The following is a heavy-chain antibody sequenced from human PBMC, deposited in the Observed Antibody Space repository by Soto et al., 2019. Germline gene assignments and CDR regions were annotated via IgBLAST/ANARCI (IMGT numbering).Heavy chain of an antibody. J-gene: IGHJ6*02. CDR1: GFAFSSYE. V-gene: IGHV3-48*03. CDR3: ARAAGIMTRGFHGMDV. CDR2: ISSTASTI. Sequence: PGGSLRLSCAASGFAFSSYEMTWVRQSPGKGLEWLSYISSTASTIHYADSVKGRFTISRDNANNSVYLQMNSLTADDSAVYYCARAAGIMTRGFHGMDVWGQGTTVTVSS. D-gene: IGHD3-10*01.